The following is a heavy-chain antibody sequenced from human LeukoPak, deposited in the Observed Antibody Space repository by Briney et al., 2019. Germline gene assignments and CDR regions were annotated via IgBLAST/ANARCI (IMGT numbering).Heavy chain of an antibody. CDR3: AKDGYSSSWYSRFDP. J-gene: IGHJ5*02. V-gene: IGHV3-30*02. Sequence: GGSLRLSCAASGFTFSSYGMHWVRQAPGKGLEWVAFIRYDGSNKYYADSVKGRFTISRDNSKNTLYLQMNSLRAEDTAVYYCAKDGYSSSWYSRFDPWGQGTLVTVSS. CDR1: GFTFSSYG. D-gene: IGHD6-13*01. CDR2: IRYDGSNK.